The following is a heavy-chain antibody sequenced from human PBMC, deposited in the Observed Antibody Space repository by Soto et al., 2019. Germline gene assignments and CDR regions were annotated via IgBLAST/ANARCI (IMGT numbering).Heavy chain of an antibody. CDR2: IWYDGSNK. V-gene: IGHV3-33*01. J-gene: IGHJ4*02. Sequence: GGSLRLSCAASGFTFSSYGMHWVRQAPGKGLEWVAVIWYDGSNKYYADSVKGRFTISRDNPKNTLYLQMNSLRAEDTAVYYCARFASGTYYYDSSGYYPDYWGQGTLVTVSS. CDR3: ARFASGTYYYDSSGYYPDY. CDR1: GFTFSSYG. D-gene: IGHD3-22*01.